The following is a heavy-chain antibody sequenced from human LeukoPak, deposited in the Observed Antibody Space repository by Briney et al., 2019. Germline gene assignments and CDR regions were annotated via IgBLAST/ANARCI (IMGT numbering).Heavy chain of an antibody. CDR1: GGSFSGYY. CDR2: INHSGST. J-gene: IGHJ4*02. CDR3: AREGVQPYFDY. Sequence: PSETLSLTCAVYGGSFSGYYWSWIRQPPGKGLEWIGEINHSGSTNYNPSLKSRVAISVYTSKNQFSLKLSSVTAADTAVYYCAREGVQPYFDYWGQGTLVTVSS. D-gene: IGHD1-1*01. V-gene: IGHV4-34*01.